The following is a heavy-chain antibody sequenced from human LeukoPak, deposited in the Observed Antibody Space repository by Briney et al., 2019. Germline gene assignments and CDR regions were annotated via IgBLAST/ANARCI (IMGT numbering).Heavy chain of an antibody. D-gene: IGHD2-2*01. J-gene: IGHJ4*02. V-gene: IGHV3-23*01. CDR3: AKDPLLYCSSASCYVDY. CDR1: GFSFSNYA. Sequence: GGSLRLSCAASGFSFSNYAMSWVRQAPGKGLEWVSAISGSGGSTYYADSVKGRFTISRDNSKNTLYLQMNSLRAEDTAVYYCAKDPLLYCSSASCYVDYWGQGTPVTVSS. CDR2: ISGSGGST.